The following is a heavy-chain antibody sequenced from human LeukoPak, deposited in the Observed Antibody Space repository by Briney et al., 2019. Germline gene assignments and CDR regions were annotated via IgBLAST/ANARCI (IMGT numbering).Heavy chain of an antibody. J-gene: IGHJ5*02. CDR1: GFTFSSYS. Sequence: PGGSLRLSCAASGFTFSSYSMNWVRQAPGKGLEWVSSISSSSSYIYYADSVKGRFTISRDNAKHSLYLQMNSLRAEDTAVYYCARVESLEWFLPHNWFDPWGQGTLVTVSS. D-gene: IGHD3-3*02. CDR3: ARVESLEWFLPHNWFDP. V-gene: IGHV3-21*01. CDR2: ISSSSSYI.